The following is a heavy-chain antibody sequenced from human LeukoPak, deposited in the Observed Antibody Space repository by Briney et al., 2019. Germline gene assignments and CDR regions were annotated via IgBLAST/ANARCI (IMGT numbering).Heavy chain of an antibody. CDR2: INPNSGGT. CDR3: ARDGAVAGTSQNY. D-gene: IGHD6-19*01. Sequence: ASVKVSCKASGYTFTGYYMHRVRQAPGQGLEWMGRINPNSGGTNYAQKFQGRVTMTRDTPISTAYMELSRLRSDDTAVYYWARDGAVAGTSQNYWGQGTLVTVSS. V-gene: IGHV1-2*06. CDR1: GYTFTGYY. J-gene: IGHJ4*02.